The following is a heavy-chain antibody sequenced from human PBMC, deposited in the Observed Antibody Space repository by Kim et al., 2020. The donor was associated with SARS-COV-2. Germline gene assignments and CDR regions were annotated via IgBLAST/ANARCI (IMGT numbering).Heavy chain of an antibody. D-gene: IGHD6-25*01. J-gene: IGHJ4*02. Sequence: GGSLRLSCAASGFTFGDYGTNWVRQGPGKGLEWVSGINWNGGSTSYADSVKGRFTISRDNAKNSLYLQMNSLRAEDTALYYCARVGSGYEFRGYDYWGQGALVTVSS. CDR3: ARVGSGYEFRGYDY. CDR2: INWNGGST. CDR1: GFTFGDYG. V-gene: IGHV3-20*04.